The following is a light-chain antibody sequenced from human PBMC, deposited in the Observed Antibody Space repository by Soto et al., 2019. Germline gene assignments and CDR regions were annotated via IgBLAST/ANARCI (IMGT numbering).Light chain of an antibody. CDR1: QDISNY. Sequence: DIQMTQSPSSLSASVGDRVTITCQASQDISNYLNWYQQKPGKAPKLLIYDASNLETGVPSRFSGSGSGTGFTFTISSLQPEDFATYYCQQYNNWPLTFGGGTKVDIK. CDR2: DAS. J-gene: IGKJ4*01. CDR3: QQYNNWPLT. V-gene: IGKV1-33*01.